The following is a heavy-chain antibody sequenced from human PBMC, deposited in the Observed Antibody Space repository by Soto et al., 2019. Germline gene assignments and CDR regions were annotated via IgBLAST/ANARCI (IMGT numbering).Heavy chain of an antibody. CDR2: ISAGSDAI. Sequence: EGQLVESGGGLVLPGGSLRLSCAASGFIFSTYTLNWVRQAPGKGLEWVSYISAGSDAIHYADSVKGRFTVSRDNAKNSLFLQMNSLRDEDTAVYYFARLYTTSRVGAWFDPWGQGTLVTVSS. CDR3: ARLYTTSRVGAWFDP. CDR1: GFIFSTYT. V-gene: IGHV3-48*02. D-gene: IGHD3-16*01. J-gene: IGHJ5*02.